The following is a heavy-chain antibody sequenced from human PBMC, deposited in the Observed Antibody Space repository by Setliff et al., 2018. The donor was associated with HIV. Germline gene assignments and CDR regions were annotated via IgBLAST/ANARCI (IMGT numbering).Heavy chain of an antibody. D-gene: IGHD3-22*01. V-gene: IGHV1-2*02. Sequence: ASVKVSCKGSGYTFTGYYVHWVRLAPGQGLEWMGWINPNVGGTTYAQKFQGRVTMTRDTSISTAYMELSRLTSDDTALYYCAREADYSDTDGQYRYWGQGTLVPSPQ. J-gene: IGHJ4*02. CDR1: GYTFTGYY. CDR2: INPNVGGT. CDR3: AREADYSDTDGQYRY.